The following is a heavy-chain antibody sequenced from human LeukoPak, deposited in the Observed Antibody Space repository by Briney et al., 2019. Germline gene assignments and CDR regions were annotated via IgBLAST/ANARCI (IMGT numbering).Heavy chain of an antibody. V-gene: IGHV3-7*01. CDR2: IKQDGSEK. D-gene: IGHD3-22*01. CDR3: ARTYYYDSSGLFDI. J-gene: IGHJ3*02. CDR1: GFTFSSYA. Sequence: GGSLRLSCAASGFTFSSYAMSWVRQAPGKGLEWVANIKQDGSEKYYVDSVKGRFTISRDNAKNSLYLQMNSLRAEDTAVYYCARTYYYDSSGLFDIWGQGTMVTVSS.